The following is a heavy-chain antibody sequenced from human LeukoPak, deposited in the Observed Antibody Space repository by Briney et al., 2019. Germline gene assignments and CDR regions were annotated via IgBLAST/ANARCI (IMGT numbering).Heavy chain of an antibody. CDR1: GYTFTSYG. D-gene: IGHD4-17*01. CDR2: ISAYNGNT. Sequence: ASVKVSCKASGYTFTSYGIGWVRQAPGQGLEWMGWISAYNGNTNYAQKLQGRVTMTTDTSTSTAYMELRSLRSDDTAVYYCARGGPSDYGVFNWFDPWGQGTLVTVSS. V-gene: IGHV1-18*01. CDR3: ARGGPSDYGVFNWFDP. J-gene: IGHJ5*02.